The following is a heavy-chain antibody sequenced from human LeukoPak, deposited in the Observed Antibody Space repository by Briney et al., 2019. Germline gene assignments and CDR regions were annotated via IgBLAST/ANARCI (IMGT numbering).Heavy chain of an antibody. V-gene: IGHV1-18*01. Sequence: ASVKVSCKASGYTFTSYGISWVRQAPGQGLERMGWISAYNGNTNYAQKLQGRVTMTTDTSTSTAYMELRSLRSDDTAVYYCARGRRDYYDSSGDAFDIWGQGTMVTVSS. CDR2: ISAYNGNT. CDR3: ARGRRDYYDSSGDAFDI. D-gene: IGHD3-22*01. CDR1: GYTFTSYG. J-gene: IGHJ3*02.